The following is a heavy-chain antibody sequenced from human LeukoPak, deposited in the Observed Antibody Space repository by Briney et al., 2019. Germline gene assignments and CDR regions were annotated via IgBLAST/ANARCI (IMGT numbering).Heavy chain of an antibody. CDR2: IYWDDDK. Sequence: ESGPTLVKPTQTLTLTCTFSGFSLSTSGVGVGWIRQPPGKALEWLSLIYWDDDKRYSPSLTSRLTITKDTSKNQVVLTMTNMDPVDTATYYCAHIPWPDAFDIWGQGTMVTVSS. V-gene: IGHV2-5*02. J-gene: IGHJ3*02. CDR3: AHIPWPDAFDI. CDR1: GFSLSTSGVG.